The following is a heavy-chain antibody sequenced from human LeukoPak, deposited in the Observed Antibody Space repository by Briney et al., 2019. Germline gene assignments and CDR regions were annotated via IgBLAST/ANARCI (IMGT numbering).Heavy chain of an antibody. CDR2: IQSSGST. V-gene: IGHV4-4*07. Sequence: PSETLSLTCTVSGGSISSYYWSWIRQPAGKGQEWIGRIQSSGSTNYNPSLKSRVTMSVDTSKNQFSLKVSSVTAADTAVYYCARDLAASSSYWSQGTLVTVSS. CDR1: GGSISSYY. CDR3: ARDLAASSSY. J-gene: IGHJ4*02. D-gene: IGHD6-13*01.